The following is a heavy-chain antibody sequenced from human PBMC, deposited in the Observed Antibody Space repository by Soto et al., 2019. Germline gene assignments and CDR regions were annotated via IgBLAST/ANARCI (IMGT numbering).Heavy chain of an antibody. V-gene: IGHV3-49*03. CDR3: SRGSFGYYGP. J-gene: IGHJ5*02. CDR2: IRNTPYGGTT. Sequence: GGSLRLSFNCSGFRCSEHAMTWFRQAPGKGLEWVGFIRNTPYGGTTDYAASVRGRFTISRDDSESIAYLQMNSLKTEDSGVYYCSRGSFGYYGPWGPGTLVTVSS. CDR1: GFRCSEHA. D-gene: IGHD2-2*03.